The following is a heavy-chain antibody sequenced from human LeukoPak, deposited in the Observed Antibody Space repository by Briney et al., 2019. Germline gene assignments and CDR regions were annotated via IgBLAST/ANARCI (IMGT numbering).Heavy chain of an antibody. D-gene: IGHD3-3*01. V-gene: IGHV4-38-2*02. CDR2: IYHSGST. Sequence: PSETLSLTCTVSGYSISSGYYWGWIRQPPGKGLEWIGSIYHSGSTYYSPSLKSRVTISVDTSKNQFSLKLSSVTAADTAVYYCARDGHNTIFGVVTFWGQGTLVTVSS. CDR1: GYSISSGYY. J-gene: IGHJ4*02. CDR3: ARDGHNTIFGVVTF.